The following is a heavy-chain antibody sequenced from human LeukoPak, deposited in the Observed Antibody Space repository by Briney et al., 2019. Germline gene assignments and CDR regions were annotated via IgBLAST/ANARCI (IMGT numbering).Heavy chain of an antibody. CDR2: IQTAGDT. V-gene: IGHV3-13*01. Sequence: GGSLRLSCAASGFTFSNSDMHWVRQVPGKGLEWVALIQTAGDTYYPASVKGRFTISRENAKNSFYLQMNSLRAEDTAVYYCARGWELLFLSPFDYWGQGTLVTVSS. D-gene: IGHD1-26*01. J-gene: IGHJ4*02. CDR1: GFTFSNSD. CDR3: ARGWELLFLSPFDY.